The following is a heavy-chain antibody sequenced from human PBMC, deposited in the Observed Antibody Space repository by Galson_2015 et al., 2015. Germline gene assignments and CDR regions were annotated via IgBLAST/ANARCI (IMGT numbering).Heavy chain of an antibody. V-gene: IGHV1-8*01. D-gene: IGHD3-9*01. CDR3: ASSLSSISYYYYGMDV. CDR1: GYTFTSYD. CDR2: MNPNSGNT. Sequence: SVKVSCKASGYTFTSYDINWVRQATGQGLEWMGWMNPNSGNTGYAQKFQGRVTMTRNTSISTAYMELSSLRSEDTAVYYCASSLSSISYYYYGMDVWGQGTTVTVSS. J-gene: IGHJ6*02.